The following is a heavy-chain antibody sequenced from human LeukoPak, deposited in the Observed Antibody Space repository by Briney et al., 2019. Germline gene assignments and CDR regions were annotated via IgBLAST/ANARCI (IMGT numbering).Heavy chain of an antibody. Sequence: GGSLRLSCAASGFTFSSYWMSWVRQAPGKGLEWVANIKQDGSEKYYVDSVKGRFTISRDNAKNSLYLQVNSLRAEDTAVYYCAREPIRARRAFDIWGQGTMVTVSS. CDR3: AREPIRARRAFDI. CDR2: IKQDGSEK. J-gene: IGHJ3*02. V-gene: IGHV3-7*01. CDR1: GFTFSSYW.